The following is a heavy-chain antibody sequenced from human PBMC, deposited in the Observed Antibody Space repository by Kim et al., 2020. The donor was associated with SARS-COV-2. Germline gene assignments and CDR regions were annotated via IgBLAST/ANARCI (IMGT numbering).Heavy chain of an antibody. V-gene: IGHV3-53*01. CDR1: GFTVSSNY. D-gene: IGHD6-19*01. CDR3: ARLAVADDYESGDAFDI. J-gene: IGHJ3*02. Sequence: GGSLRLSCAASGFTVSSNYMSWVRQAPGKGLEWVSVIYSGGSTYYADSVKGRFTISRDNSKNTLYLQMNSLRAEDTAVYYCARLAVADDYESGDAFDIWGQGTMVTVSS. CDR2: IYSGGST.